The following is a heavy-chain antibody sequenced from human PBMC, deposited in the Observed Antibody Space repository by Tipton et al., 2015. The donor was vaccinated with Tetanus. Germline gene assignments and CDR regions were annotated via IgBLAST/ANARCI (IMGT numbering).Heavy chain of an antibody. J-gene: IGHJ5*02. CDR2: IYYSGST. CDR3: ASSHYDFWSGYLNWFDP. V-gene: IGHV4-59*08. D-gene: IGHD3-3*01. CDR1: GGSISSYY. Sequence: TLSLTCTVSGGSISSYYWGWIRQPPGKGLEWIGYIYYSGSTNYNPSLKSRVTISVDTSKNQFSLKLSSVTAADTAVYYCASSHYDFWSGYLNWFDPWGQGTLVTVSS.